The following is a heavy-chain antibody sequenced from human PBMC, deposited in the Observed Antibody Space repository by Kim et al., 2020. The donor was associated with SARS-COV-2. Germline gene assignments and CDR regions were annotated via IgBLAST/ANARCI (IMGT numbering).Heavy chain of an antibody. J-gene: IGHJ5*02. CDR1: GGSISSSSYY. Sequence: SETLSLTCTVSGGSISSSSYYWGWIRQPPGKGLEWIGSIYYSGSTYYNPSLKSRVTISVDTSKNQFSLKLSSVTAADTAVYYCARSAIITYYDIRGWFDPWGQGTLVTVSS. V-gene: IGHV4-39*01. CDR3: ARSAIITYYDIRGWFDP. D-gene: IGHD3-9*01. CDR2: IYYSGST.